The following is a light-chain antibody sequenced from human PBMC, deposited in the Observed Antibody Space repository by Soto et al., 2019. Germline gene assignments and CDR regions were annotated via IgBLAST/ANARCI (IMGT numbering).Light chain of an antibody. CDR2: AAS. CDR3: QQAISFPLT. CDR1: QDISSW. J-gene: IGKJ4*01. Sequence: DIQMTQFPSSVSASAGDRVTISCRASQDISSWLAWYQHKPGEAPELLIFAASRLRSGVPSRFTGSGSGTDFTLTISSLQPEDSATYFCQQAISFPLTFGGGTKVDIK. V-gene: IGKV1-12*01.